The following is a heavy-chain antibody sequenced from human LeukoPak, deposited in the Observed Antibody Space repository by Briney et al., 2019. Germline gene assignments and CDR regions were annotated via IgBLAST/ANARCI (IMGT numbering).Heavy chain of an antibody. CDR3: ARGVGLSVCSSSGFDY. V-gene: IGHV3-30-3*01. CDR1: SFTFSSYA. D-gene: IGHD6-6*01. J-gene: IGHJ4*02. Sequence: TGGSLRLSCAASSFTFSSYAMHWVRQAPGKGLEWVAVKSYDGSNKYYADSVKGRFTISRDNSKNTLYLQMNSLRAEDTAVYYCARGVGLSVCSSSGFDYWGQGTLVTFSS. CDR2: KSYDGSNK.